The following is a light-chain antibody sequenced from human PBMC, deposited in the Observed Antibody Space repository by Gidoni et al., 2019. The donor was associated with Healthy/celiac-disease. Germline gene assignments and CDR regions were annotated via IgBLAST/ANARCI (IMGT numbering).Light chain of an antibody. V-gene: IGKV3-11*01. Sequence: EIVLTQSPATLSLSPGERATLSGRASQSVSSYFAWYQQKPGQAPRLLIYDASNRATGIPARFSGSGSGTDFTLTISSLEPEDFAVYYCQQRSNWPPTFGQGTKVEIK. CDR3: QQRSNWPPT. J-gene: IGKJ1*01. CDR1: QSVSSY. CDR2: DAS.